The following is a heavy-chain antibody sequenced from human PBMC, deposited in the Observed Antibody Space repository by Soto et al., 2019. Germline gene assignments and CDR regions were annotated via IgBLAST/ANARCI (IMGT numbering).Heavy chain of an antibody. Sequence: PSETLCLTCTFSCGSIISYYWSWLRQPPGKGLEWIGYIYYSGSTNYNPSLKSRVTISVDTSKNQFSLKLSSVTAADTAVYYCARVVVVPAAIFGNWFDPWGQGTLVTVSS. CDR2: IYYSGST. CDR1: CGSIISYY. V-gene: IGHV4-59*01. J-gene: IGHJ5*02. D-gene: IGHD2-2*02. CDR3: ARVVVVPAAIFGNWFDP.